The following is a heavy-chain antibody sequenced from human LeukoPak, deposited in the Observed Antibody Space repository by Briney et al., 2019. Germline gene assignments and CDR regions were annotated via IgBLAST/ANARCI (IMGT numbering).Heavy chain of an antibody. V-gene: IGHV4-4*07. CDR1: GGSISSYY. D-gene: IGHD3-10*01. J-gene: IGHJ4*02. Sequence: KASETLSLTCTVSGGSISSYYWSWIRQPAGKGLEWIGRIYTSGSTNYNPSLKSRVTMSVDTSKNQFSLKLSSVTAADTAVYYCARPQVRGDFDYWAEEPRVTVSS. CDR2: IYTSGST. CDR3: ARPQVRGDFDY.